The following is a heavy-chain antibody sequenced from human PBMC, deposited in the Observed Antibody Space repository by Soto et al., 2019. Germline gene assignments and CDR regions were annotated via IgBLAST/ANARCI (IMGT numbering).Heavy chain of an antibody. Sequence: QVQLVQSGAEVKKPGSSVKVSCKASGGTFSSYAISWVRQAPGQGLEWMGGIIPIFGTANYAQKFQGRVTITADESTSTAYMELSSLRSEDTAAYYRARMADGDSDYYYSYGMDVWGQGTTVTVSS. D-gene: IGHD4-17*01. CDR2: IIPIFGTA. CDR3: ARMADGDSDYYYSYGMDV. J-gene: IGHJ6*02. V-gene: IGHV1-69*01. CDR1: GGTFSSYA.